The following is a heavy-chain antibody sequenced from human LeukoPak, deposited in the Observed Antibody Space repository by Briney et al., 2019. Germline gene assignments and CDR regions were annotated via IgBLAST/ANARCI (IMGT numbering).Heavy chain of an antibody. J-gene: IGHJ6*02. Sequence: PSETLSLTCTVSGGSISSYYWSWIRQPPGKELEWIGSIYHSGSTYYNPSLKSRVTISVDTSKNQFSLKLSTVTAADTAVYYCARDPRASRDGFWYYGMDVWGQGTTVTVSS. V-gene: IGHV4-59*12. CDR3: ARDPRASRDGFWYYGMDV. CDR1: GGSISSYY. CDR2: IYHSGST. D-gene: IGHD5-24*01.